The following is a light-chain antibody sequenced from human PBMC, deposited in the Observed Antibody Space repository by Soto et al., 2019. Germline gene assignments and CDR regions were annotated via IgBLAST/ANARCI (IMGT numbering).Light chain of an antibody. Sequence: DIQLTQSPSFLSASVGDRVTITCRASQGISSYLAWYQQKPGKAPKLLIYAASTLQSGVPSRFSGSGSGTEFTLTISSLQPDDFATYYCQHYNSYPYTFGQGTKVDIK. CDR1: QGISSY. CDR2: AAS. J-gene: IGKJ2*01. V-gene: IGKV1-9*01. CDR3: QHYNSYPYT.